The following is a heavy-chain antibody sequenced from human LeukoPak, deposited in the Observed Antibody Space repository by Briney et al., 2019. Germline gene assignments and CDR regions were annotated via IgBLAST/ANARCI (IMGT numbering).Heavy chain of an antibody. CDR3: TTGIRGD. V-gene: IGHV3-23*01. D-gene: IGHD3-10*01. CDR2: ISESGEVT. CDR1: GFTFSNYP. Sequence: GGSLRLSCVVSGFTFSNYPMSWVRQAPGKGLEWVSVISESGEVTHYADSMKGRFTISRDDSKNTLNLQMNSLKTEDTAVYYCTTGIRGDWGQGTLVTVSS. J-gene: IGHJ4*02.